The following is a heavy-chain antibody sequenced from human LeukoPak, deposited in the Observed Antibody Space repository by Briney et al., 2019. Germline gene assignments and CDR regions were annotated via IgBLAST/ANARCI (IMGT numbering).Heavy chain of an antibody. J-gene: IGHJ4*02. CDR2: IYYSGST. Sequence: SETLSLTCTVSGGSISSSSYYWGWIRQPPGKGLEWIGSIYYSGSTYYNPSLKSRVTISVDTSKNQFSLKLSSVTAADTAVYYCAGFEYSSSHQPVNLDYWGQGTLVIVSS. V-gene: IGHV4-39*01. CDR3: AGFEYSSSHQPVNLDY. CDR1: GGSISSSSYY. D-gene: IGHD6-6*01.